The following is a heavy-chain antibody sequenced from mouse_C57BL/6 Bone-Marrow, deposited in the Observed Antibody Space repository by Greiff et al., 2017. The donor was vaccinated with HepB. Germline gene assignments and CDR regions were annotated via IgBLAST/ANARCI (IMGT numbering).Heavy chain of an antibody. CDR1: GFTFSDYY. CDR3: ARDFYYGSFWYFDI. Sequence: ECEGGLVQPGSSMKLSCTASGFTFSDYYMAWVRQVPEKGLEWVANINYDGSSTYYLDSLKSRFIISRDNAKNILYLQMSSLKSEDTATYYCARDFYYGSFWYFDIWGTGTTVTVSS. D-gene: IGHD1-1*01. J-gene: IGHJ1*03. CDR2: INYDGSST. V-gene: IGHV5-16*01.